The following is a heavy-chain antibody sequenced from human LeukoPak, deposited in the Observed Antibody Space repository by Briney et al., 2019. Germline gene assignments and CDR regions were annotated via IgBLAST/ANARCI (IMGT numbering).Heavy chain of an antibody. CDR3: ARAHRGAVAGQFDY. Sequence: SDTLSLTYTVSGGSISSYYWSWIRQPPGKGLEWIGDIYYSGSTKYNPSLKSRVTISVDTSKNQFSLKLSSVTAADTAVYYCARAHRGAVAGQFDYWGQGTLVTVSS. V-gene: IGHV4-59*13. J-gene: IGHJ4*02. CDR1: GGSISSYY. CDR2: IYYSGST. D-gene: IGHD6-19*01.